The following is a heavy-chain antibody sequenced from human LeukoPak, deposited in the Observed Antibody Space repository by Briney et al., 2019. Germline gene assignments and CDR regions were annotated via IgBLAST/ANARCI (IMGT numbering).Heavy chain of an antibody. CDR3: TRSLYTATGTYYFDF. J-gene: IGHJ4*02. CDR1: GFTFGDYA. V-gene: IGHV3-49*03. D-gene: IGHD5-18*01. Sequence: PGGSLRLSCTTSGFTFGDYAVNWFRQAPGKGPEWVGFIRTKAYGGTTEYAASVRGRFTVSRDDSKSVAYLQMSSLRTEDTAVYYCTRSLYTATGTYYFDFWGRGTQVTVSS. CDR2: IRTKAYGGTT.